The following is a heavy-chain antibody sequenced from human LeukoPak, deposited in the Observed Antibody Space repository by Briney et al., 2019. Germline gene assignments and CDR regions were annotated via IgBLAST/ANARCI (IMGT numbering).Heavy chain of an antibody. CDR1: GYTFTSYD. CDR2: MNPNSGNT. CDR3: AGGREPKNKYFQH. J-gene: IGHJ1*01. D-gene: IGHD2/OR15-2a*01. V-gene: IGHV1-8*02. Sequence: ASVKVSCXASGYTFTSYDINWVRQATGQGLEWMGWMNPNSGNTGYAQKFQGRVTMTRNTSISTAYMELSSLRSEDTAVYYCAGGREPKNKYFQHWGQGTLVTVSS.